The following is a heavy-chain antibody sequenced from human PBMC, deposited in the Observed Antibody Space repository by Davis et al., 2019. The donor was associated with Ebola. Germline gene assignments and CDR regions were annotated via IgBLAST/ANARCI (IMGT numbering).Heavy chain of an antibody. CDR2: ISFDGRNK. Sequence: GESLKISCAASGFTFSAYAMHWVRQPPGKGLEWVAIISFDGRNKYYADSVTGRVTISRDYSKNTLYLQMNRLRAEDTAVYYCARDRPLDFFFGDWYGMDVWGQGTTVTVSS. V-gene: IGHV3-30*04. J-gene: IGHJ6*02. CDR1: GFTFSAYA. CDR3: ARDRPLDFFFGDWYGMDV. D-gene: IGHD3-3*01.